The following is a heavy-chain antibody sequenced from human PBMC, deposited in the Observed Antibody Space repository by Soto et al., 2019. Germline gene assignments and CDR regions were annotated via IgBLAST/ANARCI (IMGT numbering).Heavy chain of an antibody. CDR1: GFTFSSYA. V-gene: IGHV3-23*01. J-gene: IGHJ6*02. Sequence: EVQLLESGGGLVQPGGSLRLSCAASGFTFSSYAMSWVRQAPGKGLEWVSAISGSGGSTYYADYVKGRFTISRDNSKKTLYLQMNSLRYEDTALYYCAKAIGILHAIFGVVSYYYYGMDGWGQGTTVTVS. CDR2: ISGSGGST. D-gene: IGHD3-3*01. CDR3: AKAIGILHAIFGVVSYYYYGMDG.